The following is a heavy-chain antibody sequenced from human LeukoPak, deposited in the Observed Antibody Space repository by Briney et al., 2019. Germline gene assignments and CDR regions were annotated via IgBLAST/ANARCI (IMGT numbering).Heavy chain of an antibody. J-gene: IGHJ4*02. D-gene: IGHD5-12*01. CDR2: IYASGTT. CDR3: ARDGYGGLPDFDY. V-gene: IGHV4-4*07. CDR1: GGSMNGFY. Sequence: SETLSLTCTVSGGSMNGFYWSWIRQPAGKGLEWIGRIYASGTTNYNPSLTSRVTLSLDTSKKQFSLKLRSVTAADTAVYYCARDGYGGLPDFDYWGQGTLVTVSS.